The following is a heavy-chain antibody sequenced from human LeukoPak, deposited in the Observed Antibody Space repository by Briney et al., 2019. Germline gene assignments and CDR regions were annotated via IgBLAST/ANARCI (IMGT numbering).Heavy chain of an antibody. CDR2: IDPSDSYT. Sequence: GESLRISCKGSGYSFTNYWISWVRQMPGKGLEWMGRIDPSDSYTNYSPSFQGHVTIPADKSISTAYLQWSSLKASDTAMYYCARVRLWFGEPSHFDSWGQGTLVTVSS. D-gene: IGHD3-10*01. J-gene: IGHJ4*02. CDR1: GYSFTNYW. CDR3: ARVRLWFGEPSHFDS. V-gene: IGHV5-10-1*01.